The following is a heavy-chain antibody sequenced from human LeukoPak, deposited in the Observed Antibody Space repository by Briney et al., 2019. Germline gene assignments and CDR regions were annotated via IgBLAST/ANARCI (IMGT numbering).Heavy chain of an antibody. Sequence: SETLSLTCTVSGGSVSIYYWSWIRQPPGKGLEWLGYISNSGSSSYNPSLKSRVTISMDTSKNQFSLKLSSVTAADTAVYYCARGGGCTSFSCDFDYWGQGTLVTVFS. CDR1: GGSVSIYY. D-gene: IGHD2/OR15-2a*01. J-gene: IGHJ4*02. CDR2: ISNSGSS. V-gene: IGHV4-59*02. CDR3: ARGGGCTSFSCDFDY.